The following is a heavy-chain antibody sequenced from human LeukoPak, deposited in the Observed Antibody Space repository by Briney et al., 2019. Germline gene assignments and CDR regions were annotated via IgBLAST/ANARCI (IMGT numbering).Heavy chain of an antibody. CDR1: GGTFSSYA. CDR2: IIPIFGTA. J-gene: IGHJ4*02. CDR3: ARSLRFGEFSDY. V-gene: IGHV1-69*13. D-gene: IGHD3-10*01. Sequence: SVKVSCKASGGTFSSYAISWVRQAPGQGLDWMGGIIPIFGTANYAQKFQGRVTITADESTSTAYMELSSLRSEDTAVYYCARSLRFGEFSDYWGQGTLVTVSS.